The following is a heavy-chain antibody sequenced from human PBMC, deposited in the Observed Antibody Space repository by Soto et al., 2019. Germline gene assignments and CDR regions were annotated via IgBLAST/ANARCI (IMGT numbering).Heavy chain of an antibody. D-gene: IGHD3-22*01. V-gene: IGHV3-53*01. Sequence: GGSLRLSCAASGFSVSNNYMSWVRQAPGRGLEWVSVIYRSGSTYHADSVKGRFTISRDNSKNTVNLQMNSLRAEDTAVYYCARGPYESSGYSFDYWGQGTLVTV. J-gene: IGHJ4*02. CDR3: ARGPYESSGYSFDY. CDR2: IYRSGST. CDR1: GFSVSNNY.